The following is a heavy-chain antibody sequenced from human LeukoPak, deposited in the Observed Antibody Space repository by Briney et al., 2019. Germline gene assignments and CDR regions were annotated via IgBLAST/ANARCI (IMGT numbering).Heavy chain of an antibody. D-gene: IGHD6-19*01. J-gene: IGHJ4*02. Sequence: KPGGSLRLSCAASGFTFSSYSMNWVRQAPGKGLEWVSSISSSSSYIYYADSVKGRFTISRDNAKNLLYLQMNSLRAEDTAVYYCARVSSSGRVYYFDYWGQGTLVTVSS. CDR1: GFTFSSYS. CDR3: ARVSSSGRVYYFDY. V-gene: IGHV3-21*01. CDR2: ISSSSSYI.